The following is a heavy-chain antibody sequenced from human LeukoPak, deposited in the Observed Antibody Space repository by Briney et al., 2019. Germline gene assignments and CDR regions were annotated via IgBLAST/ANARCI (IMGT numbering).Heavy chain of an antibody. D-gene: IGHD2-15*01. CDR1: GFIFSSYG. V-gene: IGHV3-33*01. CDR2: HFASNK. Sequence: GGSLRLSCVTSGFIFSSYGIHWVRQAPGKGLEWVAWHFASNKFYAESVRGQFTMSRDNSKSTLYLQMDSLRVEDTAVYYCARDRYGFGYCSGGSCYSMGPFDYWGQGTLVTVSS. CDR3: ARDRYGFGYCSGGSCYSMGPFDY. J-gene: IGHJ4*02.